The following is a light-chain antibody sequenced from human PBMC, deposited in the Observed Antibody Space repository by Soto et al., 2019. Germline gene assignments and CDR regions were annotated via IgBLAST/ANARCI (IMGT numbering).Light chain of an antibody. CDR2: KAS. Sequence: DIQMTQSPSTLSASVGDRVSITCRASQSISIWLAWYQQKPGKAPKLLIYKASILESGVPSRFSGSGSGKEFTLTSSSLQPDYFATYYCQQYTYYLWAFGPGTKVNIK. CDR1: QSISIW. J-gene: IGKJ1*01. CDR3: QQYTYYLWA. V-gene: IGKV1-5*03.